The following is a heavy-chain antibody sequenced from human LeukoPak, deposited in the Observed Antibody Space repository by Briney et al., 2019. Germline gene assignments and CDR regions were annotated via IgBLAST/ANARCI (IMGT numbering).Heavy chain of an antibody. CDR1: GFTFSNYW. Sequence: GGSLRLSCAASGFTFSNYWMHWVRQAPGKGLVWVSRINSDGSSTSYADSVKGRFTISRDNAKNTLYLQMNSQRVEDTAVYYCARDYGRSRDYGMDVWGPGTTVTVSS. CDR3: ARDYGRSRDYGMDV. J-gene: IGHJ6*02. CDR2: INSDGSST. V-gene: IGHV3-74*01. D-gene: IGHD3-10*01.